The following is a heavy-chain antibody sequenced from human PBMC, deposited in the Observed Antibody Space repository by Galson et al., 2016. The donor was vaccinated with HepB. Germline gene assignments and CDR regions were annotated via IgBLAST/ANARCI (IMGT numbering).Heavy chain of an antibody. CDR2: IYYEEST. CDR1: GGSISNSLYF. V-gene: IGHV4-39*01. Sequence: SETLSLTCTVSGGSISNSLYFWAWIRQPPGKGLEWIGSIYYEESTYYNPSLESRVTVSVDTSNNQFSLQRSSVTAADAALYFCARQTSFEVVPAANVFDIWGRGTMVTVSS. CDR3: ARQTSFEVVPAANVFDI. D-gene: IGHD2-2*01. J-gene: IGHJ3*02.